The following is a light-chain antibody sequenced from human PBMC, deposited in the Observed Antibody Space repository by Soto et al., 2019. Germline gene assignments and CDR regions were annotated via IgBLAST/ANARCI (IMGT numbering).Light chain of an antibody. CDR1: QSISSW. Sequence: GDRVTITCRASQSISSWVAWYQQKPGKGPKLLIYKASHLESGVPSRFSGSGSGTEFTLTISSLQPDDFATFYCHQVNSFPFTFGGGTKVDIK. V-gene: IGKV1-5*03. CDR2: KAS. J-gene: IGKJ4*01. CDR3: HQVNSFPFT.